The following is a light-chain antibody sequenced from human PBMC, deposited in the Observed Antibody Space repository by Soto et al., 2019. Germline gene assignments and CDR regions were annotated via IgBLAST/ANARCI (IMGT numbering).Light chain of an antibody. J-gene: IGLJ1*01. V-gene: IGLV1-47*01. Sequence: QSVLTQPASVSGSPGQSITISCTGTSSDVGSYNYVSWYQQHPGTAPKLLIYRNNQRPSGVPDRFSGSKSGTSASLAISGLRSEDEADYYCAAWDDSLSGPYVFGTGTKVTVL. CDR2: RNN. CDR3: AAWDDSLSGPYV. CDR1: SSDVGSYNY.